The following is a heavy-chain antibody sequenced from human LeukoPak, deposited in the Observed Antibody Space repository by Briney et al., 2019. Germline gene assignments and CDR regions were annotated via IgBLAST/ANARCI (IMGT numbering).Heavy chain of an antibody. CDR2: ISSGSSTI. V-gene: IGHV3-48*03. J-gene: IGHJ4*02. D-gene: IGHD3-22*01. Sequence: PGGSLRLSCAASGFTFSTCEMNWVRQAPGKGLEWVSYISSGSSTIYYTDSVKGRFTISRDNAKNSLYLQMNSLRAEDTAVYYCARGGGYYVWGQGALVTVSS. CDR1: GFTFSTCE. CDR3: ARGGGYYV.